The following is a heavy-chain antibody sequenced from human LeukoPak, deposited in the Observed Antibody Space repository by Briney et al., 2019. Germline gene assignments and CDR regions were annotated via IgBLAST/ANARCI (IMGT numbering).Heavy chain of an antibody. CDR2: ISGSGGST. V-gene: IGHV3-23*01. CDR1: GFTFSSYG. J-gene: IGHJ4*02. D-gene: IGHD3-22*01. CDR3: AKDASYDSSGYDY. Sequence: GGTLRLSCAASGFTFSSYGMSWVRQAPGKGLEWVSAISGSGGSTYYADSVKGRFTISRDNSKNTLYLQMNSLRAEDTAVYYCAKDASYDSSGYDYWGQGTLVTVSS.